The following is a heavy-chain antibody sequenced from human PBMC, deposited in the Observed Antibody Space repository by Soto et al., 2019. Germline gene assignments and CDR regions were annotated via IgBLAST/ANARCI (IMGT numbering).Heavy chain of an antibody. V-gene: IGHV3-15*01. J-gene: IGHJ6*02. CDR3: YYYGMDV. CDR2: IKSQTDGGTT. CDR1: GFTFSNAW. Sequence: EVQLVESGGGLVKPGGSLRLSCAASGFTFSNAWMRWVRQAPGKGLEWVGRIKSQTDGGTTDYAAPVKGRITISRDDSKNTLYLQMNSLKTGDTAVDACYYYGMDVWGQGTTVTVSS.